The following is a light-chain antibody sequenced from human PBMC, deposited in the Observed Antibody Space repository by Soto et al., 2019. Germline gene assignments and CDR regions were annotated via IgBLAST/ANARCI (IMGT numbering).Light chain of an antibody. J-gene: IGLJ1*01. V-gene: IGLV2-8*01. Sequence: QSALTQPPSASGSPGQSVTISCTGTSSDVGANNYVSWYQQHPGKAPKLMIYEVTKRPSGVPDRFSGSKSGNTASLTVSGVQAADESDYYYRSNAGTYRVFGAGTQLTVL. CDR3: RSNAGTYRV. CDR1: SSDVGANNY. CDR2: EVT.